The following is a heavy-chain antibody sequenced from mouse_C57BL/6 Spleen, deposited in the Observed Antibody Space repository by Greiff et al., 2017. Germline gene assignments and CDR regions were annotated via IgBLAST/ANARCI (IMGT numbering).Heavy chain of an antibody. CDR2: IYPGSGNT. CDR1: GYTFTDYY. J-gene: IGHJ1*03. D-gene: IGHD1-1*01. CDR3: ARLYGSSPYWYFDV. Sequence: QVHVKQSGAELVRPGASVKLSCKASGYTFTDYYINWVKQRPGQGLEWIARIYPGSGNTYYNEKFKGKATLTAEKSSSTAYMQLSSLTSEDSAVYFCARLYGSSPYWYFDVWGTGTTVTVSS. V-gene: IGHV1-76*01.